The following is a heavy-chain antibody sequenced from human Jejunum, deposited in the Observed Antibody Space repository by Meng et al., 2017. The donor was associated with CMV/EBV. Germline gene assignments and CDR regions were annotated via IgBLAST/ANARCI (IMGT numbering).Heavy chain of an antibody. Sequence: QVPLQESGPGLVRPSETLSLTCSVSGGSVSKYYWGWIRQTPGGGLEWLGYIYNSGDIYYNPFLEGRVTISTDTSKNQFSLKLRYVTAADTAVYYCVRHGDCSSGSCYYHWLDPWGQGSLVTVSS. J-gene: IGHJ5*01. CDR1: GGSVSKYY. D-gene: IGHD2-2*01. CDR3: VRHGDCSSGSCYYHWLDP. CDR2: IYNSGDI. V-gene: IGHV4-59*02.